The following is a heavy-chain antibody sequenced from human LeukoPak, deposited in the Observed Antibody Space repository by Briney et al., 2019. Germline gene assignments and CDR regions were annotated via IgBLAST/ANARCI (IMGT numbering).Heavy chain of an antibody. CDR2: IYYIGST. Sequence: PSETLSLTCTVSGGSISSYYWSWIRQPPGKGLEWIGYIYYIGSTNYNPSLKSRVTISVDTSKNQFSLKLSSVTAADTAVYYCARDEALGSPPGWYFDLWGRGTRVTVSS. J-gene: IGHJ2*01. D-gene: IGHD7-27*01. CDR3: ARDEALGSPPGWYFDL. CDR1: GGSISSYY. V-gene: IGHV4-59*01.